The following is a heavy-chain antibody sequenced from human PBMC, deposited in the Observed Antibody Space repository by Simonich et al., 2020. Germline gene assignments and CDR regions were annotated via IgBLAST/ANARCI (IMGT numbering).Heavy chain of an antibody. CDR2: SKRDGSST. V-gene: IGHV3-74*01. D-gene: IGHD4-4*01. J-gene: IGHJ3*02. CDR1: GFTFSSYW. Sequence: EVQLVESGGGLVQPGGSLRLSCAASGFTFSSYWMHWVRQAPGKGLGWVSLSKRDGSSTSYADSVKGRFTIYRDNAKNTLYLQMNSLRAEDTAVYYCARDYSNYDAFDIWGQGTMVSVSS. CDR3: ARDYSNYDAFDI.